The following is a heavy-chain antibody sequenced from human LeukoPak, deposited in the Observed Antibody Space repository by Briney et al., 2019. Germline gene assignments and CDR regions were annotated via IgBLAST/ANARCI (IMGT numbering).Heavy chain of an antibody. Sequence: PSETLSLTCTVSGGSISSSNYWGWIRQPPGKGLEWIGSIYYSGSTYYNPSLKSRVTISVDTSKNQFSLKLSSVTAADTAVYYCAKSSGWVYDAFDIWGQGTMVTVSS. D-gene: IGHD6-19*01. CDR2: IYYSGST. CDR3: AKSSGWVYDAFDI. V-gene: IGHV4-39*07. CDR1: GGSISSSNY. J-gene: IGHJ3*02.